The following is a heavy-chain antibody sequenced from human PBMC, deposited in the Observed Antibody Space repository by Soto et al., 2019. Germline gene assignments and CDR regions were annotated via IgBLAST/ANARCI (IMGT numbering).Heavy chain of an antibody. J-gene: IGHJ6*02. D-gene: IGHD2-2*01. CDR2: IYYSGST. V-gene: IGHV4-30-4*01. CDR1: GGPISSGDYY. CDR3: ARDSAGYCSSTSCLEPYYYYGMDV. Sequence: GGPISSGDYYWSWIRQPPGKRLEWIGYIYYSGSTYYNPSLKSRVTISVDTSKNQFSLKLSSVTAADTAVYYCARDSAGYCSSTSCLEPYYYYGMDVWGQGTTVTVSS.